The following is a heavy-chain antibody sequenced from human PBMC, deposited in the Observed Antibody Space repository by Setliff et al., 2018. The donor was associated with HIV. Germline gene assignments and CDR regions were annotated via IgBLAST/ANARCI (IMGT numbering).Heavy chain of an antibody. D-gene: IGHD5-18*01. Sequence: KPSETLSLTCTISGGSFGVYRWSWIRQSAGRGLEWIGRIDSSGTTDYKPSLKGRVAISVDTSKNQFSLKLYSVTAADTSVYYCARRWGIRGYSSWGQGTLVTVSS. J-gene: IGHJ5*02. CDR1: GGSFGVYR. CDR2: IDSSGTT. CDR3: ARRWGIRGYSS. V-gene: IGHV4-4*07.